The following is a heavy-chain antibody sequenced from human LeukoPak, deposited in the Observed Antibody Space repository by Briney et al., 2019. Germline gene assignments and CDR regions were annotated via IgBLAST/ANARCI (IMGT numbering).Heavy chain of an antibody. V-gene: IGHV1-2*06. Sequence: ASVKVSCKASGYTFTGYYMHWVRQAPGQGLEWMGRINPNSGGTNYAQKFQGRVTMTRDTSISTAYMELSSLRSEDTAVYYCARVVTRRNFWSGYYHDYWGQGTLVTVSS. CDR3: ARVVTRRNFWSGYYHDY. CDR2: INPNSGGT. D-gene: IGHD3-3*01. CDR1: GYTFTGYY. J-gene: IGHJ4*02.